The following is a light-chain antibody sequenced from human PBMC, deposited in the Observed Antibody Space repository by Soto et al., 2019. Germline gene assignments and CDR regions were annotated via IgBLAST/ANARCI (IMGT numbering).Light chain of an antibody. CDR2: DIS. CDR1: QRVHY. Sequence: EIVLTQSPASLSLSPGETATLSCRSSQRVHYLAWYQQKHGQAPRLLIYDISTRATGVPARFSGSGSATEFTLTINNLEPEDFAVYYCQQRSSPTWTFGLGTKVDI. CDR3: QQRSSPTWT. J-gene: IGKJ1*01. V-gene: IGKV3-11*01.